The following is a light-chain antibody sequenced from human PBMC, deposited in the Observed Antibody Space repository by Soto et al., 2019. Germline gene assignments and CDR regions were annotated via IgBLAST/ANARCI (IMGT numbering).Light chain of an antibody. J-gene: IGKJ4*01. Sequence: EIVLTQSPGTLSLSPGERATLSCRASQSVSSSYLAWYQQKPGQAPRQLIYGASSRATGIPDRFSGSGSGTDITLTITRLEPEEFAVYYCQQYRTSFGGGTRVEIK. V-gene: IGKV3-20*01. CDR2: GAS. CDR3: QQYRTS. CDR1: QSVSSSY.